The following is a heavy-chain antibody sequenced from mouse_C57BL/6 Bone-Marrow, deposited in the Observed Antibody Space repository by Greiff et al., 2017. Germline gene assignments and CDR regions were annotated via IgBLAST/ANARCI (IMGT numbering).Heavy chain of an antibody. V-gene: IGHV3-6*01. Sequence: EVKLQESGPGLVKPSQSLSLTCSVTGYSITSGYYWNWIRQFPGNKLEWMGYISYDGSNNYNPSLKNRSSITRDTSKNQFFLKLNSVTTEDTATYYCARDDRDGAYWGQGTLVTVSA. J-gene: IGHJ3*01. D-gene: IGHD3-3*01. CDR2: ISYDGSN. CDR3: ARDDRDGAY. CDR1: GYSITSGYY.